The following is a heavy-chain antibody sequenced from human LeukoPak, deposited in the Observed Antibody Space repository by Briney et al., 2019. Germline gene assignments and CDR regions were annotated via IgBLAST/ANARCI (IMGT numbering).Heavy chain of an antibody. D-gene: IGHD2-8*01. CDR2: ISSSSSTI. J-gene: IGHJ4*02. CDR1: GFTSSSYS. Sequence: GGSLRLSCAASGFTSSSYSMNWVRQAPGKGLEWVSYISSSSSTIYHADSVKGRFTISRDNAKNSLYLQMNSLRDEDTAVYYCAATPGYCTNGVCYTRGYFDYWGQGTLVTVSS. CDR3: AATPGYCTNGVCYTRGYFDY. V-gene: IGHV3-48*02.